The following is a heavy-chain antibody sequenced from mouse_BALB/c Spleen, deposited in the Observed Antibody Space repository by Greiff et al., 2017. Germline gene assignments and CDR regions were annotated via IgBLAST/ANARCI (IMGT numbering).Heavy chain of an antibody. CDR3: ARGDDGYYWFAY. CDR2: IWSGGST. J-gene: IGHJ3*01. CDR1: GFSLTSYG. D-gene: IGHD2-3*01. V-gene: IGHV2-2*02. Sequence: VKVVESGPGLVQPSQSLSITCTVSGFSLTSYGVHWVRQSPGKGLEWLGVIWSGGSTDYNAAFISRLSISKDNSKSQVFFKMNSLQANDTAIYYCARGDDGYYWFAYWGQGTLVTVSA.